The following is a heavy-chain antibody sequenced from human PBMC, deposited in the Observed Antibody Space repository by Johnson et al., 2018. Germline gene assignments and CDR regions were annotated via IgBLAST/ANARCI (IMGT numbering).Heavy chain of an antibody. CDR1: GFTFSSYG. V-gene: IGHV3-30*18. CDR3: AKGKQLGDYYYYGMDV. CDR2: ISYDGSNK. J-gene: IGHJ6*02. D-gene: IGHD6-6*01. Sequence: QVQLVESGGGLVQPGRSLRLSCAASGFTFSSYGMHWVRQAPGKGLEWVAVISYDGSNKYYADSVKGRFTISRDNSKNTLYLQMNSLRAEDTAVDYCAKGKQLGDYYYYGMDVWGQGTTVTVSS.